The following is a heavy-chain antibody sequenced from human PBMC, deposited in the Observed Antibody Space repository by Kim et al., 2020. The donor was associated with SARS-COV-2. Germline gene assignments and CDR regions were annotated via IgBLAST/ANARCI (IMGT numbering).Heavy chain of an antibody. D-gene: IGHD3-3*01. Sequence: SETLSLTCTVSGGSISSYYWSWIRQPPGKGLEWIGYIYYSGSTNYNPSLKSRVTISVDTSKNQFSLKLSSVTAADTAVYYCARDSQYYDFWSGYIPSVGAFDIWGQGTMVTVSS. J-gene: IGHJ3*02. V-gene: IGHV4-59*13. CDR3: ARDSQYYDFWSGYIPSVGAFDI. CDR2: IYYSGST. CDR1: GGSISSYY.